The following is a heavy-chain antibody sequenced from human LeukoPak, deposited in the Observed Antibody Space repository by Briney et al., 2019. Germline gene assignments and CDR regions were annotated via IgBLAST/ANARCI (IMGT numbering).Heavy chain of an antibody. J-gene: IGHJ1*01. V-gene: IGHV3-23*01. CDR2: ISGSGGTT. Sequence: GGSLRLSSPTSGFAASSSYISWVRQAPGKGLEWVSAISGSGGTTYYADSVKGRFTISRDNSKNTLSLQMNSLRAEDTAVYYCAKLGDIVVVPAAMVYFQHWGQGTLVTVSS. D-gene: IGHD2-2*01. CDR1: GFAASSSY. CDR3: AKLGDIVVVPAAMVYFQH.